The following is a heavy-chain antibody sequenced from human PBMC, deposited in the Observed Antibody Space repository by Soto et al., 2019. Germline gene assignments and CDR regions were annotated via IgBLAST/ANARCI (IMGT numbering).Heavy chain of an antibody. V-gene: IGHV3-23*01. CDR3: AKDGVPIIRGYPNPDY. CDR2: ISGSGGST. D-gene: IGHD3-22*01. J-gene: IGHJ4*02. Sequence: PGGSLRLSCAASGFTFSSYAMSWVRQAPGKGLEWVSAISGSGGSTYYADSVKGRFTISRDNSKNTLYLQMNSLRAEDTAVYYCAKDGVPIIRGYPNPDYWGQGTLVTVSS. CDR1: GFTFSSYA.